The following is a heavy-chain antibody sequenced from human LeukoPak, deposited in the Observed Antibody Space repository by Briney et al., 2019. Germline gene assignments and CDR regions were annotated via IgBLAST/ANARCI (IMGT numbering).Heavy chain of an antibody. V-gene: IGHV3-30-3*01. CDR1: GFTFSSYA. CDR2: ISYDGSNK. CDR3: SAFDY. Sequence: GGSLRLSCAASGFTFSSYAMHWVRQAPGKGLEWVAVISYDGSNKYYADSVKGRFTISRDNSKNTLYLQMNSLRAEDTAVYYCSAFDYWGQGTLVTVSS. J-gene: IGHJ4*02.